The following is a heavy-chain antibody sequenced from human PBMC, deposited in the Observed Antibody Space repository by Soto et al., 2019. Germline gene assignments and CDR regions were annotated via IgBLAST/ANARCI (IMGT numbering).Heavy chain of an antibody. CDR3: ARYRYTTGWSPFDN. D-gene: IGHD6-19*01. V-gene: IGHV6-1*01. CDR1: GDSVSTNSAA. Sequence: SQTLSLTCAISGDSVSTNSAAWNWIRQSPSRGLEWLGRTYYRSKWYNDYAVSLKSRITINPDTSKNQFSLQLNSVTPEDAAVYFCARYRYTTGWSPFDNWGQGIMGTVS. CDR2: TYYRSKWYN. J-gene: IGHJ4*02.